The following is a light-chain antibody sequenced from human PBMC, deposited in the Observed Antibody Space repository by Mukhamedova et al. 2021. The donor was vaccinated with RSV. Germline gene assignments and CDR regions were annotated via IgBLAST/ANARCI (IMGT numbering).Light chain of an antibody. CDR2: QDS. CDR3: QAWDSSTAGVV. V-gene: IGLV3-1*01. J-gene: IGLJ2*01. Sequence: GQTASITCSGDKLGDKYACWYQQKPGQSPVLVIYQDSKRPSGIPERFSGSNSGNTATLIISGTQAMDEADYYCQAWDSSTAGVVFG. CDR1: KLGDKY.